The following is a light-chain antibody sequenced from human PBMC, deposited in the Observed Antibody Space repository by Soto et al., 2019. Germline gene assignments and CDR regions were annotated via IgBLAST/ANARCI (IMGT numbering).Light chain of an antibody. CDR1: SSDVGGHNS. V-gene: IGLV2-14*01. J-gene: IGLJ1*01. Sequence: HSVLNQPASGSGSPGQSITISCTGTSSDVGGHNSVSWYRQDPGKAPKLMIYDVSNRPSGVSDRFSGSKSGNTASLTISGLQIEDEADYYCSSFTSSVTYVFGTGTKVTVL. CDR3: SSFTSSVTYV. CDR2: DVS.